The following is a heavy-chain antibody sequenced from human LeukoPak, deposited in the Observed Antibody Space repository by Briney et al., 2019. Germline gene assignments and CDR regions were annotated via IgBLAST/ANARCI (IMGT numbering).Heavy chain of an antibody. J-gene: IGHJ4*01. CDR3: ARDPSGDSSGYPFDF. D-gene: IGHD3-22*01. CDR1: GYTFTGYY. V-gene: IGHV1-2*02. CDR2: INPNSGGT. Sequence: ASVKVSCKASGYTFTGYYMHWVRQAPGQGLEWMGWINPNSGGTNYAQKFQGRVTMTRDTSISTAYMELSRLRSDDTAVYYCARDPSGDSSGYPFDFWGHGTLVTVSS.